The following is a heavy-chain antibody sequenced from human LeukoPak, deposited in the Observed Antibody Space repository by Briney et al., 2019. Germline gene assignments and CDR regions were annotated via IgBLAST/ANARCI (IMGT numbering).Heavy chain of an antibody. J-gene: IGHJ4*02. V-gene: IGHV3-53*01. Sequence: GGSLRLSCAASGFTFSSYSMNWVRQAPGKGLEWVSVIYSGGFTYYADSVKGRFTISGDNSKNTLYLQMNSLRAEDTAVYYCAKVGAYCGGDCYSPAAYYFDYWGQGTLVTVSS. CDR2: IYSGGFT. CDR3: AKVGAYCGGDCYSPAAYYFDY. D-gene: IGHD2-21*02. CDR1: GFTFSSYS.